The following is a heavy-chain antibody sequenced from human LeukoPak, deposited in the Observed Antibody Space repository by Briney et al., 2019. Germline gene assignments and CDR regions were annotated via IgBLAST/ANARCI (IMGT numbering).Heavy chain of an antibody. Sequence: SETLSLTRTVSGGSISSYYWSWIRQPAGKGLEWIGRIYTGGSTNYNPSLKSRVTMSVDTSKNQFSLKLNSVTAADTAVYYCARDSVSGYSSGWTTLYYFDYWGQGTLVTVSS. V-gene: IGHV4-4*07. D-gene: IGHD6-19*01. CDR1: GGSISSYY. J-gene: IGHJ4*02. CDR2: IYTGGST. CDR3: ARDSVSGYSSGWTTLYYFDY.